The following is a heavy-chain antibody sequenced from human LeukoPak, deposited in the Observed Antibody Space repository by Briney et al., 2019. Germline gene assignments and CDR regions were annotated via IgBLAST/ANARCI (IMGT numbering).Heavy chain of an antibody. CDR1: GFTFDDYA. V-gene: IGHV3-9*01. CDR3: AKGFFDY. CDR2: ISWNSGSI. J-gene: IGHJ4*02. Sequence: GGSLRLSCAASGFTFDDYAMHWVRQAPGKGLEWVSGISWNSGSIGYADSVKGRFTISRDNAKNSLYLQMDSLRAEDTALYYCAKGFFDYWGQGTLVTVPS.